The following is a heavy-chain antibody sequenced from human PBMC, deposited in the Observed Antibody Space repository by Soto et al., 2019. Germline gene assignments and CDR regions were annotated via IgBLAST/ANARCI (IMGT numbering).Heavy chain of an antibody. CDR3: ARPEDLASATTGWTY. Sequence: GGSLRLSCTASGFTFVDYGMSWFRQAPGKGLEWVGFIRSKAYGGTTEYAASVKGRFTISRDDSKSIAYLQMNSLKIEDTAVYYCARPEDLASATTGWTYWGQGTLVTVSS. J-gene: IGHJ4*02. CDR1: GFTFVDYG. CDR2: IRSKAYGGTT. V-gene: IGHV3-49*03. D-gene: IGHD1-26*01.